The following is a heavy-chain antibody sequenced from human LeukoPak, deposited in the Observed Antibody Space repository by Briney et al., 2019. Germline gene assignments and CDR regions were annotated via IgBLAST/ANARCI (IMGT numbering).Heavy chain of an antibody. CDR2: IHYSGST. V-gene: IGHV4-39*01. Sequence: PSETLSLTCTVSGSSISSNNYYWGWIRQPPGKGLEWIGSIHYSGSTYYNPSLKSRVTVSVDTSKNQFTVNLSSVTAADTAVYYCTRHFGSGRDDYWGQGTLVTVSS. D-gene: IGHD3-10*01. CDR1: GSSISSNNYY. CDR3: TRHFGSGRDDY. J-gene: IGHJ4*02.